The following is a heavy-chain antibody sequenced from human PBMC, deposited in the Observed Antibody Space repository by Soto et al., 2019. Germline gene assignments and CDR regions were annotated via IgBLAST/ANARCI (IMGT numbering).Heavy chain of an antibody. J-gene: IGHJ3*02. CDR1: GFTFSSYA. Sequence: GGSLRLSCAASGFTFSSYAMSWVRQAPGKGLEWVSAISGSGGSTYYADSVKGRFTISRDNSKNTLYLQMNSLRAEDTAVYYCAKYLVVYDGIFDAFDIWGQGTMVTVSS. CDR3: AKYLVVYDGIFDAFDI. D-gene: IGHD5-12*01. CDR2: ISGSGGST. V-gene: IGHV3-23*01.